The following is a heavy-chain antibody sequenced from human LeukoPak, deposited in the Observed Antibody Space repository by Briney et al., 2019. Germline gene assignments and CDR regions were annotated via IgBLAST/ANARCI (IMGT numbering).Heavy chain of an antibody. D-gene: IGHD5-12*01. CDR2: IYNSGSA. Sequence: PSETLSLTCTVSGGSIDSGSHYWSWIRQPAGKGLEWIGRIYNSGSANYNPSLKTRATISVDTAKNQFSLELNSVTAADTAVHYWARAYSPLDCFDYWGQGTLVTVSS. CDR3: ARAYSPLDCFDY. V-gene: IGHV4-61*02. J-gene: IGHJ4*02. CDR1: GGSIDSGSHY.